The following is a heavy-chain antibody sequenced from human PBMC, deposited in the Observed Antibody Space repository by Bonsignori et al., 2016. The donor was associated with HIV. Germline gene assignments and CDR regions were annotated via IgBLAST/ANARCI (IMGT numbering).Heavy chain of an antibody. CDR3: ARWLLDAFDI. Sequence: VRQMPGKGLEWVSSISSSSSYIYYADSVKGRFTISRDNAKNSLYLQMNSLRAEDTAVYYCARWLLDAFDIWGQGTMVTVSS. CDR2: ISSSSSYI. V-gene: IGHV3-21*01. J-gene: IGHJ3*02. D-gene: IGHD3-22*01.